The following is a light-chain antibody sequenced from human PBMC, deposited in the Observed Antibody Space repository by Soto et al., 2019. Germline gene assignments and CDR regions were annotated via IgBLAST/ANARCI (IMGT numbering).Light chain of an antibody. CDR2: GAS. Sequence: EIVMTQSQATLYVSPGERATLSCRASQSVSSNLAWYQQKPGQAPRLLIYGASTRATGIPARFSGSGSGTEFTLTISSLQSEDFAVYYCQQYNNWPQTFGQRTKVEIK. V-gene: IGKV3-15*01. CDR3: QQYNNWPQT. CDR1: QSVSSN. J-gene: IGKJ1*01.